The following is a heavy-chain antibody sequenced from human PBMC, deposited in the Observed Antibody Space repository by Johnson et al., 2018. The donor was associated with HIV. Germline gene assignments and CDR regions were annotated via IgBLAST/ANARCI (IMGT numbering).Heavy chain of an antibody. V-gene: IGHV3-30*04. Sequence: QVQLVESGGGVVQPGRSLRLSCAASGFTFSSYAMYWVRQAPGKGLEWVAVISYDGSNKYYADSVKGRFTISRDNSKNTLFLQMNSLGAEDTAVYYCARGQELIGERAFDIWGQGTMVTVSS. CDR1: GFTFSSYA. CDR2: ISYDGSNK. CDR3: ARGQELIGERAFDI. J-gene: IGHJ3*02. D-gene: IGHD6-13*01.